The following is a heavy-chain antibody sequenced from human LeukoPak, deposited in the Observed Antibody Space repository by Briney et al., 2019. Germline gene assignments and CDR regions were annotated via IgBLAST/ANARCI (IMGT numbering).Heavy chain of an antibody. CDR1: GYSFTSYW. V-gene: IGHV5-51*01. Sequence: GESLKISCKGSGYSFTSYWIGWVRQMPGKGLAWMGSIYPGDSDTRYSPSFQGQVTISADKSISTAYLQWSSLKASDTAMYYCARLGGPPDYYYDSSGYYPDWGQGTLVTVSS. J-gene: IGHJ4*02. CDR2: IYPGDSDT. CDR3: ARLGGPPDYYYDSSGYYPD. D-gene: IGHD3-22*01.